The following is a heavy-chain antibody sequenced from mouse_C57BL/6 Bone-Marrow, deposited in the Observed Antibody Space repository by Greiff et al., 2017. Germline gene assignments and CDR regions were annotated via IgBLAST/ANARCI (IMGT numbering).Heavy chain of an antibody. CDR3: ARLFDGYDY. D-gene: IGHD2-3*01. V-gene: IGHV1-18*01. CDR1: GYTFTDYN. Sequence: EVKLMESGPELVKPGASVKIPCKASGYTFTDYNMDWVKQSHGKSLEWIGDINPNNGGTIYNQKFKGKATLTVDKSSSTAYMELRSLTSEDTAVYYCARLFDGYDYWGQGTTLTVSS. CDR2: INPNNGGT. J-gene: IGHJ2*01.